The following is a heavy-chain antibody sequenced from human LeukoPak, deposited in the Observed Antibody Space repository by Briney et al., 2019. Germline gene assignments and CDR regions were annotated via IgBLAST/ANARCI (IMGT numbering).Heavy chain of an antibody. Sequence: RGSLRVSRAASGFTLSSHWVSWGRPAPRKGRGWVGEPKNDASEIYTADSVKGPVTISRDKAKTSLYLQMNGLRVEETAMYYCAKNLWGQSSSWGQGTLVTVSS. CDR2: PKNDASEI. J-gene: IGHJ5*02. D-gene: IGHD3-16*01. V-gene: IGHV3-7*01. CDR1: GFTLSSHW. CDR3: AKNLWGQSSS.